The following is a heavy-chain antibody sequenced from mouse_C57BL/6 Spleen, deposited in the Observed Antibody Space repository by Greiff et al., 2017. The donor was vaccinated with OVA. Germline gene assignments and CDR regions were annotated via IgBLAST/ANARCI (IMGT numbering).Heavy chain of an antibody. D-gene: IGHD2-1*01. J-gene: IGHJ2*01. V-gene: IGHV1-55*01. CDR3: ARPPYGNYVEYFDY. CDR2: MYPGSSIT. Sequence: QVQLKQPGAELVKPGASVKMSCKASGYTFTSYWITWVKQRPGQGLEWIGDMYPGSSITNYNEKFKTKATLTADKSSSTAYMQLSSLTSEDSAVYFCARPPYGNYVEYFDYWGQGTTLTVSS. CDR1: GYTFTSYW.